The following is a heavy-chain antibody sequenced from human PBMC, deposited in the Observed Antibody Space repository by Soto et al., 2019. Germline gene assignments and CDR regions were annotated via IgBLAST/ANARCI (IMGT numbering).Heavy chain of an antibody. CDR2: INPSGGST. D-gene: IGHD3-9*01. CDR3: ARAERYFDWLSSFPVY. CDR1: GYTFTSDY. J-gene: IGHJ4*02. Sequence: ASVKGSCKASGYTFTSDYMHWVRQAPGQGLEWMGIINPSGGSTSYAQKFQGRVTMTRDTSTSTVYMELSSLRSEDTAVYYCARAERYFDWLSSFPVYWGQGTLVTVSS. V-gene: IGHV1-46*01.